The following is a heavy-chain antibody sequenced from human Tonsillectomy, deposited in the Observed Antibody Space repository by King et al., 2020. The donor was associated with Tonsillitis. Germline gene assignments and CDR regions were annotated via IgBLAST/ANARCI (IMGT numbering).Heavy chain of an antibody. CDR1: GYTFNYYW. V-gene: IGHV3-7*01. Sequence: VQLVESGGGLVQPGGSLRLSCAASGYTFNYYWMSWVRQAPGKGREGVANIDQDGSEKFYVDSVKGRFTISRDNAKNSLYLQMNSLRAEDTAVYFCTTFWSGYFDYWGQGTLVTVSS. J-gene: IGHJ4*02. CDR2: IDQDGSEK. CDR3: TTFWSGYFDY. D-gene: IGHD3-3*01.